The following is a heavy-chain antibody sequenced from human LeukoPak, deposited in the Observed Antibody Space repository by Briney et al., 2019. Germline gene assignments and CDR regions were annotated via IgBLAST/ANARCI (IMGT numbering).Heavy chain of an antibody. CDR3: ARDKNYYRSGSYYNVFDY. D-gene: IGHD3-10*01. V-gene: IGHV4-30-2*01. CDR2: IYHSGST. CDR1: GGSISSGGYS. Sequence: PSQTLSLTCAVSGGSISSGGYSWSWSRQPPGKGLGWIGYIYHSGSTYYNPSLKSRVTISVDRSKNQFSLKLSSVTAADTAVYYCARDKNYYRSGSYYNVFDYWGQGTLVTVSS. J-gene: IGHJ4*02.